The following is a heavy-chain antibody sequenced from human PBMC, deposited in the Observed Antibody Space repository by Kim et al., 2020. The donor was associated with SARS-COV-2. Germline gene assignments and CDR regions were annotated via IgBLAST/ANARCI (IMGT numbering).Heavy chain of an antibody. CDR3: AREGPRFHHFYYYGLDV. Sequence: LKSRVTISVDTSKSQCSLKLSSVTAADTAVYYCAREGPRFHHFYYYGLDVWGQGTTVTVSS. V-gene: IGHV4-59*01. J-gene: IGHJ6*02.